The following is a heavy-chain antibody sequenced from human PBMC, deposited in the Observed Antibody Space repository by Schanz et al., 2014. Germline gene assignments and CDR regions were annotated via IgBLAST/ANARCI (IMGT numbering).Heavy chain of an antibody. Sequence: EVQLLESGGGLVQPGGSLRLSCAASGFTFTTHSMTWVRQAPGKGLEWVSGISGSGGSTYYADSVKGRFTISRDNSENTLYLQMNTLRAEDTAVYYCARDRGYCSGGSCLTFDYWGQGTLVTVSS. CDR3: ARDRGYCSGGSCLTFDY. D-gene: IGHD2-15*01. CDR2: ISGSGGST. V-gene: IGHV3-23*01. CDR1: GFTFTTHS. J-gene: IGHJ4*02.